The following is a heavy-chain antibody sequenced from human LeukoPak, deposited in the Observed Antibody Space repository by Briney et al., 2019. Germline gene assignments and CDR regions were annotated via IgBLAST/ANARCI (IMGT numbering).Heavy chain of an antibody. CDR1: GFTFDNYA. CDR3: AKDMSRRAELTFLFDY. Sequence: GGSLRLSCAASGFTFDNYAMHWVRQAPGKGLEWVSGISWNSGSMSYADSVKGRFTISRDNAKNSLYLQMNSLRAEDTALYYCAKDMSRRAELTFLFDYWGQGTLVTVSS. J-gene: IGHJ4*02. V-gene: IGHV3-9*01. CDR2: ISWNSGSM. D-gene: IGHD1-26*01.